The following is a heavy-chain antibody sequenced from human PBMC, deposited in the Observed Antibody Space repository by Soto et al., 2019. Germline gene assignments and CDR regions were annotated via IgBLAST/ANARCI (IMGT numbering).Heavy chain of an antibody. J-gene: IGHJ4*02. CDR3: ASIIYGDYFDY. CDR2: IYHSGST. CDR1: GGSISSGGYS. Sequence: SETRSLTCAVSGGSISSGGYSWSWIRQPPGKGLEWIGYIYHSGSTYYNPSLKSRVTISVDRSKNQFSLKLSSVTAADTAVYYCASIIYGDYFDYWGQGTLVTVSS. D-gene: IGHD4-17*01. V-gene: IGHV4-30-2*01.